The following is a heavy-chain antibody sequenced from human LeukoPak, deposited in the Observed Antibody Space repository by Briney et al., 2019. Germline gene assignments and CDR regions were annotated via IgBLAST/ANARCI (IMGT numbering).Heavy chain of an antibody. Sequence: TSETLSLTCTVSGGSISSYYWSWIRQPPGKGLEWIGYIYYSGSTNYNPSFKSRVTISVDTSKNQFSLKLSSVTAADTAVYYCARGYCSSTSCYNLDYWGQGTLVTVSS. CDR3: ARGYCSSTSCYNLDY. CDR1: GGSISSYY. D-gene: IGHD2-2*02. J-gene: IGHJ4*02. CDR2: IYYSGST. V-gene: IGHV4-59*01.